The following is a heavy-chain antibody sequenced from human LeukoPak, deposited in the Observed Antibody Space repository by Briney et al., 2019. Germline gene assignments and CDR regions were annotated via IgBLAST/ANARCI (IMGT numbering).Heavy chain of an antibody. D-gene: IGHD6-13*01. CDR3: AREGGDSAAGPGPYSYFDY. J-gene: IGHJ4*02. CDR1: GYTFTSYG. Sequence: ASVKVSCKASGYTFTSYGISWVRQAPGQGLEWMGWISAYNGNTNYAQKLQGRVTMTTDTSTSTAYMELRSLRSDDTAVYYCAREGGDSAAGPGPYSYFDYWGQGTLVTVSS. V-gene: IGHV1-18*01. CDR2: ISAYNGNT.